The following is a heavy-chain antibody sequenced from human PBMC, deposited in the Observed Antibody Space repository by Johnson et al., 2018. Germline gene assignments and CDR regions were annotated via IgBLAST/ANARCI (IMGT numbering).Heavy chain of an antibody. CDR3: ERLARVWPQYYYYMDV. V-gene: IGHV3-21*01. CDR2: ISSSSSYI. CDR1: GFTFSSSS. J-gene: IGHJ6*03. D-gene: IGHD3-16*01. Sequence: VQLVESGGGVVQPGGSLRLSCAASGFTFSSSSMNWVRQAPGKGLEWVSSISSSSSYIYYADSVKGRFTISRNNAKNSLYLQMNSLRAGDTAVYYCERLARVWPQYYYYMDVWGKGTTVTVSS.